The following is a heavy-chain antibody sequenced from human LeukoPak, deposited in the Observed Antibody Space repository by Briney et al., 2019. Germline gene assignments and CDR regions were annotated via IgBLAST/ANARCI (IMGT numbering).Heavy chain of an antibody. CDR2: MNPNSGNT. D-gene: IGHD3-10*01. J-gene: IGHJ4*02. V-gene: IGHV1-8*03. Sequence: ASVKVSCKASGYTFTSYGISWVRQAPGQGLEWMGWMNPNSGNTGYAQKFQGRVTITRNTSISTAYMELSSLRSEDTAVYYCAGRRITMVRGVIIYYFDYWGQGTLVTVSS. CDR1: GYTFTSYG. CDR3: AGRRITMVRGVIIYYFDY.